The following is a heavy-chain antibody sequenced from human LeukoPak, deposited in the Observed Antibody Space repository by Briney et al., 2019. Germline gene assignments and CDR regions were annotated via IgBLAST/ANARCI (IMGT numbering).Heavy chain of an antibody. Sequence: GGSLRLSCAASGFLFFNYGMNWVRQAPGKGLEWGSVVTGNGAETKYADSVKGRFTLFRDNSKNVLYLQMDRLRADDPAVYYCAKRDGPYFFDYWRQGTRVTVSS. J-gene: IGHJ4*02. CDR2: VTGNGAET. CDR3: AKRDGPYFFDY. V-gene: IGHV3-23*01. CDR1: GFLFFNYG.